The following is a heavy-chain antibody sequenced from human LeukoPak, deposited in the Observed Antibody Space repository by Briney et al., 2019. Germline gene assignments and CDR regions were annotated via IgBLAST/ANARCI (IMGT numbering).Heavy chain of an antibody. CDR2: IGPDGSDK. V-gene: IGHV3-7*01. J-gene: IGHJ4*02. Sequence: GGSLRLSCAASGFTFNNYGVSWVRQAPGKGLEWVANIGPDGSDKQYVDSMKGRFTISRDNAQNSVYLHMNSLTAEDTAVYYCARFRRSAQSYWGQGILVTVSS. D-gene: IGHD2-15*01. CDR3: ARFRRSAQSY. CDR1: GFTFNNYG.